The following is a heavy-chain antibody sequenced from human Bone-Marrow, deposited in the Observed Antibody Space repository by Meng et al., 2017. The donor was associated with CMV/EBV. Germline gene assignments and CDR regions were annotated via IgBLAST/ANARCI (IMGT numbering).Heavy chain of an antibody. Sequence: GESLKISCAASGFTFSSYSMTWVRQAPGKGLEWVSFIGSSSSYIYSADSVKGRFTISRDNAKNSLYLQMNSLRAEDTAVYYCARVEVHRGGWYGGFDYWGQGTLVTVSS. CDR2: IGSSSSYI. J-gene: IGHJ4*02. CDR3: ARVEVHRGGWYGGFDY. V-gene: IGHV3-21*01. D-gene: IGHD6-19*01. CDR1: GFTFSSYS.